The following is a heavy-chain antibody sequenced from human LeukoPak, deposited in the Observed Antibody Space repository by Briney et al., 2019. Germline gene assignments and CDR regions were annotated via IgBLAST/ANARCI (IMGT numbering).Heavy chain of an antibody. CDR2: ISSSSSYI. V-gene: IGHV3-21*01. CDR3: ARQVTVYYYMDV. D-gene: IGHD4-11*01. CDR1: GFTFSSYS. J-gene: IGHJ6*03. Sequence: GGSLRLSCAASGFTFSSYSMNWVRQAPGKGLEWVSSISSSSSYIYYADSVKGRFTISRDNAKNSLYLQMNSLRAEDTAVYYCARQVTVYYYMDVWGKGTTVTVSS.